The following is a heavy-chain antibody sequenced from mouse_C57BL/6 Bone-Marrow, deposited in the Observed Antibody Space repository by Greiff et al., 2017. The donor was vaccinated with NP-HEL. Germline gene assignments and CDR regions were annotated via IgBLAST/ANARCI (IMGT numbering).Heavy chain of an antibody. V-gene: IGHV1-81*01. Sequence: VQVVESGAELARPGASVKLSCKASGYTFTSYGISWVKQRTGQGLEWIGEIYPRSGNTYYNEKFKGKATLTADKSSSTAYMELRSLTSEDSAVYFCAHPGAAQATVDYWGQGTTLTVSS. J-gene: IGHJ2*01. CDR1: GYTFTSYG. D-gene: IGHD3-2*02. CDR3: AHPGAAQATVDY. CDR2: IYPRSGNT.